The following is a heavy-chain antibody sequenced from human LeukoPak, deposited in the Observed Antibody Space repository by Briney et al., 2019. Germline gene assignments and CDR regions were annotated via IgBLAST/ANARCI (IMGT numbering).Heavy chain of an antibody. V-gene: IGHV1-46*01. CDR3: ARYGFSSSWQGGWHAFDI. Sequence: ASVTVSFKASGYTLTSYYMHWVRQAPGHGLEWMGIINPTVGDTIYAQKFQGRVTMTRDMSTSTVYMELSSLRSDDTAVYYCARYGFSSSWQGGWHAFDIWGQGTMVTVSS. D-gene: IGHD6-13*01. CDR2: INPTVGDT. J-gene: IGHJ3*02. CDR1: GYTLTSYY.